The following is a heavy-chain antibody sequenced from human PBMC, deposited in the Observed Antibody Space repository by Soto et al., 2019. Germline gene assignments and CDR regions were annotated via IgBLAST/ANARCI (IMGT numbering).Heavy chain of an antibody. V-gene: IGHV3-23*01. Sequence: GGSLRLSCTASGFTFSSHAMTWVRQAPGKGLEWVSGLSDSGGSIYYADSGKGPFTIPRDNSMNTLYLQMNTLRAEDTAIYYCAKVSSSWYAGFFDLWGQGTLDTVSS. CDR3: AKVSSSWYAGFFDL. CDR2: LSDSGGSI. D-gene: IGHD6-13*01. J-gene: IGHJ4*02. CDR1: GFTFSSHA.